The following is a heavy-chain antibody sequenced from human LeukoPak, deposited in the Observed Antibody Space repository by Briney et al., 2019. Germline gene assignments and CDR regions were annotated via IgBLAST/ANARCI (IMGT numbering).Heavy chain of an antibody. D-gene: IGHD3-10*01. Sequence: PSETLSLTCTVSGHSISSGHYWGWIRQPPGKGLEWIGSIHYTENRYFNLSLKSRVTMSVDTTKNQFSLKLTSVTAADTAVYYCAREFHYYGSGMDYWGQGSLVTVSS. V-gene: IGHV4-38-2*02. J-gene: IGHJ4*02. CDR2: IHYTENR. CDR3: AREFHYYGSGMDY. CDR1: GHSISSGHY.